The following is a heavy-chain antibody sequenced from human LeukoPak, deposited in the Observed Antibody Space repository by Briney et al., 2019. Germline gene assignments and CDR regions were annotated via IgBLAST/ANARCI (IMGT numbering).Heavy chain of an antibody. CDR3: ARENCSGGSCNFDY. D-gene: IGHD2-15*01. CDR1: GFTFSSYE. Sequence: GGSLRLSCAASGFTFSSYEMNWVRQAPGKGLEWVSYISSSGSTIYYADSVKGRFTISRDNAKNSLYLQMNSLRAEDTALYHCARENCSGGSCNFDYWGQGTLVTVSS. V-gene: IGHV3-48*03. J-gene: IGHJ4*02. CDR2: ISSSGSTI.